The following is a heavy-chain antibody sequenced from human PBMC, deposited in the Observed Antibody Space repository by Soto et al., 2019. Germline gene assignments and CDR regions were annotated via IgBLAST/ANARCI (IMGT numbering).Heavy chain of an antibody. Sequence: EVQLLESGGGLVQPGGSLRLSCAASGFTFSSYAMRWVRQAPGKGLEWVSAIVGSGGSTYYADSVKGRFTISRDNSKNTLYLQMESLRAEDTAVYYCAKGDCSGGSCYGSDYWGQGTLVTVSS. J-gene: IGHJ4*02. CDR2: IVGSGGST. CDR3: AKGDCSGGSCYGSDY. CDR1: GFTFSSYA. V-gene: IGHV3-23*01. D-gene: IGHD2-15*01.